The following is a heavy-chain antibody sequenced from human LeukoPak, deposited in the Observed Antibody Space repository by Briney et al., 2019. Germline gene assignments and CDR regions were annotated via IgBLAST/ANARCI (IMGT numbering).Heavy chain of an antibody. J-gene: IGHJ6*04. Sequence: PGGSLRLSCAASGFTFSSYNMKWVRQAPGKGLERVSSISRSSSYIYYADSVKGRFTISRDNAKNSLYLQRNSLRAEDTAVYYCAELGITMIGGVWGKGTTVTISS. CDR3: AELGITMIGGV. CDR1: GFTFSSYN. CDR2: ISRSSSYI. V-gene: IGHV3-21*01. D-gene: IGHD3-10*02.